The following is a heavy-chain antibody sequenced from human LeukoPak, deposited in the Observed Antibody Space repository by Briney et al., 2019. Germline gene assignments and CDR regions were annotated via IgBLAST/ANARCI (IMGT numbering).Heavy chain of an antibody. Sequence: GGSLKLSCAASAYTFSRYWIYWVRQAPGKGLEWVANINDDGSDRNYMDSVEGRFTITRDNAKNSLYMQMNSLRADDTAVYYCVMASGWYFDYWGQGTLVTVSS. CDR1: AYTFSRYW. D-gene: IGHD6-19*01. CDR2: INDDGSDR. J-gene: IGHJ4*02. CDR3: VMASGWYFDY. V-gene: IGHV3-7*01.